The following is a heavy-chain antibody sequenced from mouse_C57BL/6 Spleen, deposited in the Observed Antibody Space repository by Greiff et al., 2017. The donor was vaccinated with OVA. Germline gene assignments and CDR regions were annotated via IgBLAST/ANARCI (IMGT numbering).Heavy chain of an antibody. CDR2: IYPSDSET. CDR1: GYTFTSYW. J-gene: IGHJ1*03. D-gene: IGHD2-5*01. CDR3: ARRGGYYSNYGGDFDV. V-gene: IGHV1-61*01. Sequence: QVQLQQPGAELVRPGSSVKLSCKASGYTFTSYWMDWVKQRPGQGLEWIGNIYPSDSETHYNQKFKDKATLTVDKSSSTAYMQLSSLTSEDSAVYYCARRGGYYSNYGGDFDVWGTGTTVTVSS.